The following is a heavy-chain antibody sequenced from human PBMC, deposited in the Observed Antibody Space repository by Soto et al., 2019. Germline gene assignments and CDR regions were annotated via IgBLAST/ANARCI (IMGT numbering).Heavy chain of an antibody. CDR1: GGSFSGCY. D-gene: IGHD3-10*01. CDR3: ATFPPEGRTATPRGDDAFDL. J-gene: IGHJ3*01. CDR2: INLSGSP. V-gene: IGHV4-34*01. Sequence: SETLSLTCDVYGGSFSGCYWGWIRQAPGKGLEWIVDINLSGSPNYNPSLQSRVSVSLDSSKTHFSLKLSSVTAADTAVYYCATFPPEGRTATPRGDDAFDLWGQGTLVTVSS.